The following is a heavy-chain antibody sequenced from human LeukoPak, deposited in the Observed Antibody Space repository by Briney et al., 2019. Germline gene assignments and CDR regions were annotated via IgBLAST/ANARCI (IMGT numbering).Heavy chain of an antibody. CDR2: IYYGGST. V-gene: IGHV4-39*01. CDR1: GGSISSSSYY. Sequence: SSETLSLTCTVSGGSISSSSYYWGWIRQPPGKGLEWIGNIYYGGSTYYNPSLKSRVTISVDTSKTQFSLKLSSVTAADTAVHYCARHYCSSTSCHTMAFDYWGQGTLVTVSS. D-gene: IGHD2-2*02. J-gene: IGHJ4*02. CDR3: ARHYCSSTSCHTMAFDY.